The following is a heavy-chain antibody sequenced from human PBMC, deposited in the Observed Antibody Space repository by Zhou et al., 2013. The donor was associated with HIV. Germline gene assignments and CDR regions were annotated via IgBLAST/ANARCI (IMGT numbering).Heavy chain of an antibody. V-gene: IGHV1-2*02. CDR1: GYSFADHY. Sequence: QVQLVQSGPELKKPGASVKVSCKTSGYSFADHYMHWIRQAPGQGLEWMGWVKPDTGVTHYAQKFQGRVTVTRSTSLNSVYLQLTSLTSDDTAIYFCARDQNWGPDYWGQGPRSPSP. D-gene: IGHD7-27*01. CDR3: ARDQNWGPDY. J-gene: IGHJ4*02. CDR2: VKPDTGVT.